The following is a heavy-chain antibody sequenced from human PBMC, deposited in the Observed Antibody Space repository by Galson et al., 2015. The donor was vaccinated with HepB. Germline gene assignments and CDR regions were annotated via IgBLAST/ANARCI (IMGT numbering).Heavy chain of an antibody. CDR2: IYSGGST. CDR1: GFTVSSNY. CDR3: ARETYGSGSYGDY. D-gene: IGHD3-10*01. Sequence: SLRLSCAASGFTVSSNYMSWVRQAPGKGLEWVSVIYSGGSTYYADSVKGRFTISRDNSKNTLYLQMNSLRAEDTAVYYCARETYGSGSYGDYWGQGTLVTVSS. J-gene: IGHJ4*02. V-gene: IGHV3-53*01.